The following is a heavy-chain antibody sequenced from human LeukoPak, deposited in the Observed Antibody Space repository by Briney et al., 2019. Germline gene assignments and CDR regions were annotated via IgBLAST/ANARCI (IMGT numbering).Heavy chain of an antibody. CDR3: ARKGGLVVVPAAHGDWFDP. V-gene: IGHV4-61*02. Sequence: MSSETLSLTCTVSGDSINSGNYYWNWIRQLAGKGLEYVGRIHTNGNTDYNPSLKSRVTISVDTSKNQFSLKLNSVIAADTAVYYCARKGGLVVVPAAHGDWFDPWGQGTLVTVSS. CDR1: GDSINSGNYY. D-gene: IGHD2-2*01. J-gene: IGHJ5*02. CDR2: IHTNGNT.